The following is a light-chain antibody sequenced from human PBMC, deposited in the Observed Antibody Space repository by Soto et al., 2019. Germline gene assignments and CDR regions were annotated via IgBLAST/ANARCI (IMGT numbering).Light chain of an antibody. CDR3: QQYNNWPPWT. CDR1: QSVSSN. V-gene: IGKV3-15*01. Sequence: EIVMTQSPATLSVSPWERATLSCRASQSVSSNLAWYQQKPGQAPRLLIYGASTRATGIPARFSGSGSGTEFTLTISSLQSEDFAVYYGQQYNNWPPWTFGQGTKVEIK. J-gene: IGKJ1*01. CDR2: GAS.